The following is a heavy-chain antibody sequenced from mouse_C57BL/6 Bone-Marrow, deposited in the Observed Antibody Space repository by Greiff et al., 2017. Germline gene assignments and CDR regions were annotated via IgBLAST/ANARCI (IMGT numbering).Heavy chain of an antibody. J-gene: IGHJ3*01. CDR3: ARYRATWFAY. CDR2: IYPRSGNT. D-gene: IGHD3-1*01. CDR1: GYTFTSYG. V-gene: IGHV1-81*01. Sequence: VQRVESGAELARPGASVKLSCKASGYTFTSYGISWVKQRTGQGLEWIGEIYPRSGNTYYNEKFKGKATLTADKSSSTAYMELRSLTSEDSAVYFCARYRATWFAYWGQGTLVTVSA.